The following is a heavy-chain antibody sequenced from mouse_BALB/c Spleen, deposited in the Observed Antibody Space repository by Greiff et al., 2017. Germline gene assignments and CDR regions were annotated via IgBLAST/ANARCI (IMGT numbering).Heavy chain of an antibody. V-gene: IGHV1-14*01. CDR1: GYTFTSYV. CDR3: ARSSPPEGFAY. J-gene: IGHJ3*01. Sequence: EVQLKQSGPELVKPGASVKMSCKASGYTFTSYVMHWVKQKPGQGLEWIGYINPYNDGTKYNEKFKGKATLTSDKSSSTAYMELSSLTSEDSAVYYCARSSPPEGFAYWGQGTLVTVSA. CDR2: INPYNDGT.